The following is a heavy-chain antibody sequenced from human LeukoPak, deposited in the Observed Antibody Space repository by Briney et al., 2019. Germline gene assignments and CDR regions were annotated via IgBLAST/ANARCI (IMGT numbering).Heavy chain of an antibody. Sequence: GGSLRLSCAASGFTLSSYAMSWVRQAPGKGLEWVGRIKSKTDGGTADYAAPVKGRFTISRDDSKNTLYLQMNSLKTEDTGVYYCTTAERGYYYDSTGYYRHDYWGQGTLVTVSS. CDR3: TTAERGYYYDSTGYYRHDY. J-gene: IGHJ4*02. D-gene: IGHD3-22*01. CDR1: GFTLSSYA. CDR2: IKSKTDGGTA. V-gene: IGHV3-15*01.